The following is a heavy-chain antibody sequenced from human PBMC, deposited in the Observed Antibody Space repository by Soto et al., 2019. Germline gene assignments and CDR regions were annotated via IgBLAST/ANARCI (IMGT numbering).Heavy chain of an antibody. J-gene: IGHJ4*02. V-gene: IGHV1-46*01. D-gene: IGHD2-2*02. Sequence: ASVKVSCKASGYTFTSYGISWVRQAPGQGLEWMGSISPSGGITTYAQKFQGRVTMTRDTSTSTVYMELTSLRSEDSAVYYCARERLYALDYWGQGTLVTVSS. CDR2: ISPSGGIT. CDR1: GYTFTSYG. CDR3: ARERLYALDY.